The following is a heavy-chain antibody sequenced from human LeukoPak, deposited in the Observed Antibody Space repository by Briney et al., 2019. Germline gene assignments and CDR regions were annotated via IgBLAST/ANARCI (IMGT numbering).Heavy chain of an antibody. Sequence: GGSLRLSCVASGFTFSSRDWMTWVRQAPGKGLEWVANIKQDGSEKNYVDSVKGRFTISRDNAKNSVDLQMNSLRAEDTAVYYCAGLPAYYYDTSGFYFDYWGQGTLVTVSS. J-gene: IGHJ4*02. V-gene: IGHV3-7*01. D-gene: IGHD3-22*01. CDR1: GFTFSSRDW. CDR3: AGLPAYYYDTSGFYFDY. CDR2: IKQDGSEK.